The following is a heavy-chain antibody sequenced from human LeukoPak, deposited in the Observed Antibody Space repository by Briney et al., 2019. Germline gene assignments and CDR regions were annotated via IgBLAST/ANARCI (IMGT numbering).Heavy chain of an antibody. CDR3: ATGRSGGVYYYYYMDV. D-gene: IGHD6-25*01. V-gene: IGHV4-59*01. CDR1: GGSISSYY. Sequence: SETLSLTCTVSGGSISSYYWSWIRQPPGKGLEWIGYIYYSGSTNYTPSLKSRVTISVDTSKNQFSLKLSSVTAADTAVYYCATGRSGGVYYYYYMDVWGKGTTVTVSS. J-gene: IGHJ6*03. CDR2: IYYSGST.